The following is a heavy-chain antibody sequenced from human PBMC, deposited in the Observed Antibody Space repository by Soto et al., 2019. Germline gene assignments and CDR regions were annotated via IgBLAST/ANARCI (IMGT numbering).Heavy chain of an antibody. J-gene: IGHJ6*02. V-gene: IGHV1-2*02. CDR1: GCTFTGYY. Sequence: ASVKVSCKASGCTFTGYYMHWVRQAPGQGLEWMGWINPNSGGTNYAQKFQGRVTMTRDTSISTAYMELSRLRSDDTAVYYCARGVGYIVVVPAANYYYGMDVWGQGTTVTVSS. D-gene: IGHD2-2*01. CDR3: ARGVGYIVVVPAANYYYGMDV. CDR2: INPNSGGT.